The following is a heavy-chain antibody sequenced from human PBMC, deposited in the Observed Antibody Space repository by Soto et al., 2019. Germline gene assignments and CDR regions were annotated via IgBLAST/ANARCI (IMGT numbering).Heavy chain of an antibody. J-gene: IGHJ6*03. CDR3: ARQGGFISARPVYYYYMDV. Sequence: PGESLKISCKGSGYSFTSCWIGWVRQMPGKGLEWMGIIYPGDSDTRYSPSFQGQVTISADKSISTAYLQWSSLKASDTAMYYCARQGGFISARPVYYYYMDVSGKGTTVTVSS. D-gene: IGHD6-6*01. CDR2: IYPGDSDT. V-gene: IGHV5-51*01. CDR1: GYSFTSCW.